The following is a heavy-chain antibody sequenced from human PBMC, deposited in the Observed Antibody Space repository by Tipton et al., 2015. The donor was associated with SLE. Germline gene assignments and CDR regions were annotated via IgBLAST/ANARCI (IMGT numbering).Heavy chain of an antibody. CDR3: ARSPDYMDA. Sequence: SLRLSCAASGFTFSSYGMHWVRQAPGKGLEWVAVIWYVGSNKYYADSVKGRFTISRDNSKNTLYLQMNSLRAEDTAVYYCARSPDYMDAWGKGTTVTVSS. V-gene: IGHV3-33*01. CDR2: IWYVGSNK. CDR1: GFTFSSYG. J-gene: IGHJ6*03.